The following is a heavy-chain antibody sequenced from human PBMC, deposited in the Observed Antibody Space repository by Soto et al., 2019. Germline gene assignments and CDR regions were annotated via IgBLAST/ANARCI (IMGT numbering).Heavy chain of an antibody. V-gene: IGHV1-58*01. CDR2: IVVGSGNT. Sequence: ASVKVSCKASGFTVTSSAVQWVRQARGQRLEWIGWIVVGSGNTNYAQKFQERVTITRDMSTSTAYMELSSLRSEDTAVYYCAADYGLAVAGTVFDYWGQGTLVTVSS. CDR1: GFTVTSSA. D-gene: IGHD6-19*01. CDR3: AADYGLAVAGTVFDY. J-gene: IGHJ4*02.